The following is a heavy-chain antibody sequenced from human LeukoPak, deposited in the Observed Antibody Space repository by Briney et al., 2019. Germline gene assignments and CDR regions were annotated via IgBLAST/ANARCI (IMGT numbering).Heavy chain of an antibody. CDR2: IYWNDDK. CDR3: AQTRTPYCSSTSCYTGDWFDP. D-gene: IGHD2-2*02. CDR1: GFSLSTSGVG. Sequence: ESGPTLVKPIQTLTLTCTFSGFSLSTSGVGVGWIRQPPGKALEWLALIYWNDDKRYSPSLKSRLTITKDTSKNQVVLTMTNMDPVDTATYYCAQTRTPYCSSTSCYTGDWFDPWGQGTLVTVSS. V-gene: IGHV2-5*01. J-gene: IGHJ5*02.